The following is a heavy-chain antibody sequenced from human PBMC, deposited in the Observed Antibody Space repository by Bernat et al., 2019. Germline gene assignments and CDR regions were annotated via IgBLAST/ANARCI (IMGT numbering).Heavy chain of an antibody. CDR3: ARKYMITFAVGYYYGMDV. D-gene: IGHD3-16*01. J-gene: IGHJ6*02. Sequence: EVQLVESGGGLVKPGGSLRLSCAASGFTFSSYSMNWVRQAPGKGLEWVSSISSSSSSYIYYADSVKGRFTISRDNAKNSLYLQMNSLRAEDTAVYYCARKYMITFAVGYYYGMDVWGQGTTVTVSS. V-gene: IGHV3-21*01. CDR1: GFTFSSYS. CDR2: ISSSSSSYI.